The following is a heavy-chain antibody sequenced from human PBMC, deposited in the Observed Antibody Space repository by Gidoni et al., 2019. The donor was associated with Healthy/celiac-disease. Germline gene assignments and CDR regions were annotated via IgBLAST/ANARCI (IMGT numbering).Heavy chain of an antibody. J-gene: IGHJ3*02. CDR1: GFTFSSYA. V-gene: IGHV3-23*01. D-gene: IGHD3-3*01. Sequence: EVQLLESGGGLVQPGGSLRLSCAASGFTFSSYAMSWVLKAPGKGLEWVSAISGSGGSTYYADSVKGRFTISRDNSKNTLYLQMNSLRAEDTAVYYCAKSRDYDFWSGYYGTNLMHAFDIWGQGTMVTVSS. CDR3: AKSRDYDFWSGYYGTNLMHAFDI. CDR2: ISGSGGST.